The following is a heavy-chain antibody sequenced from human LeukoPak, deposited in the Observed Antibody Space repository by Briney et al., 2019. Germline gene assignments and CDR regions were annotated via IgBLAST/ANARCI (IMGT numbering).Heavy chain of an antibody. CDR2: FDSEDGEI. Sequence: ASVKVSCKVSGYTLTELTMHWVRQAPGKGLEWMGGFDSEDGEIIYAQKFQGRVTMTEDTSTDTAHMELSSLRFEDTAVYYCATGGARYNWFDPWGQGTLVTVSS. J-gene: IGHJ5*02. CDR1: GYTLTELT. V-gene: IGHV1-24*01. D-gene: IGHD1-26*01. CDR3: ATGGARYNWFDP.